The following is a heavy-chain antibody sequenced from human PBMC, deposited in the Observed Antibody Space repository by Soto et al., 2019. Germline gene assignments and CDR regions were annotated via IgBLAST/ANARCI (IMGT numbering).Heavy chain of an antibody. CDR3: ARDSTGYYDILTGYYNT. Sequence: AVKVSCKASGYTFTSYVISGVRQAPGQGLEWMGWISAYNSNTNYAQKIQGRVTMTTDTSKSTAYMELRSLRSDDTAVYYCARDSTGYYDILTGYYNTWGQGTLVTVSS. CDR1: GYTFTSYV. CDR2: ISAYNSNT. D-gene: IGHD3-9*01. V-gene: IGHV1-18*01. J-gene: IGHJ5*02.